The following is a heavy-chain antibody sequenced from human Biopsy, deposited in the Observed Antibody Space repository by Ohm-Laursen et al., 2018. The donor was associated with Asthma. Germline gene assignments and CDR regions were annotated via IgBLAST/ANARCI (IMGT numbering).Heavy chain of an antibody. CDR1: GYSLTDLS. CDR2: HDHEEGGT. J-gene: IGHJ4*02. Sequence: SVKVSCKISGYSLTDLSMHWVRQAPGQGLEWMGGHDHEEGGTVNAWRFQGRVTMTEDTSTDTAHMELSSLSSDDTAVYYCAADFPKDYVRYNFQFWGQGTLVTVSS. V-gene: IGHV1-24*01. D-gene: IGHD4-17*01. CDR3: AADFPKDYVRYNFQF.